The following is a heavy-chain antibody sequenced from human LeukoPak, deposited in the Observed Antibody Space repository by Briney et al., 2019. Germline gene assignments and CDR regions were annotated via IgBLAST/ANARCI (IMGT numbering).Heavy chain of an antibody. CDR1: GFTFSSYE. CDR3: ARDYLVYVV. J-gene: IGHJ4*02. CDR2: ISSSGSTI. V-gene: IGHV3-48*03. D-gene: IGHD2-8*01. Sequence: GGSLRLSCAASGFTFSSYEMNWVRQAPGKGLEWVSYISSSGSTIYYADSVKGRSTISRDNAKNSLYLQMNSLRAEDTAVYYCARDYLVYVVWGQGTLVTVSS.